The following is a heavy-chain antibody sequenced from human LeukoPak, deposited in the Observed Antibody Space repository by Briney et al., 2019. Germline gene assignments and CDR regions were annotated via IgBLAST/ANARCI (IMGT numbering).Heavy chain of an antibody. CDR1: GYTFTGYY. Sequence: ASVKVFCKASGYTFTGYYMHWGRQAPGQGLEWIGWINPNNGGTNHAQKFQGRVTMTRDTSISTAYMELSRLRSDDTAVYYYARGRSCSGGSCYRLRPYYYYYYMDVWGKGTTVTISS. CDR3: ARGRSCSGGSCYRLRPYYYYYYMDV. J-gene: IGHJ6*03. CDR2: INPNNGGT. V-gene: IGHV1-2*02. D-gene: IGHD2-15*01.